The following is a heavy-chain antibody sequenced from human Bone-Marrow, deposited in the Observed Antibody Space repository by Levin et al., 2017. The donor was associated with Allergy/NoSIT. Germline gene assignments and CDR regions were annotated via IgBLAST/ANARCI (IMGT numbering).Heavy chain of an antibody. D-gene: IGHD1-26*01. J-gene: IGHJ6*02. Sequence: SETLSLTCTVSGGSISSYYWNWIRQPPGKGLEWIGYVYYSGYTDYNPALKSRLTISVDTSKNQFSLRLSSVTSADTAVYFCARYSGSASAYGLDVWGLGTTVTVSS. CDR2: VYYSGYT. CDR1: GGSISSYY. V-gene: IGHV4-59*01. CDR3: ARYSGSASAYGLDV.